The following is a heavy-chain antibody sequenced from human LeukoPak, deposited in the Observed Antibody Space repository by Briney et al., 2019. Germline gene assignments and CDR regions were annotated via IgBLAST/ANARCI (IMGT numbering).Heavy chain of an antibody. CDR3: ARDQEGFDY. CDR2: IYPRDGST. Sequence: ASVKVSCKASGYTFRDFGIRWVRQAPGQGLEWMGMIYPRDGSTSYAQKFQGRVTVTRDTSTSTVHMELSGLRSEDTAVYYCARDQEGFDYWGQGTLVTVSS. J-gene: IGHJ4*02. CDR1: GYTFRDFG. V-gene: IGHV1-46*01.